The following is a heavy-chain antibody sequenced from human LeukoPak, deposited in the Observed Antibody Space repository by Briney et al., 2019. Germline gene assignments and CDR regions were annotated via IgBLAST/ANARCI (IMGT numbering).Heavy chain of an antibody. Sequence: PGGSLRLSCAASGFPFSIYDMHWVRQATGKGLEWVSAIGTAGDTYYPGSVKGRFTISRENAKNSLYLQMNSLRAGDTAVYYCARSDSSSWYKSFVYWGQGTLVTVSS. V-gene: IGHV3-13*04. CDR3: ARSDSSSWYKSFVY. J-gene: IGHJ4*02. CDR2: IGTAGDT. D-gene: IGHD6-13*01. CDR1: GFPFSIYD.